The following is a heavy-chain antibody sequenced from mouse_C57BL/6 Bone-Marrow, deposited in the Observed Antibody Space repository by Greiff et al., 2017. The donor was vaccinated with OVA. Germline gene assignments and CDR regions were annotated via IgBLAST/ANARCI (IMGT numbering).Heavy chain of an antibody. Sequence: QVQLQQSGAELARPGASVKLSCKASGYTFTSYGISWVKQRTGQGLEWIGEIYPRSGNTYYNEKFKGKATLTADKSSSTAYMELRSLTSEDSAVYFCARVLRLGYYFDYWGQGTTLTVSS. V-gene: IGHV1-81*01. CDR3: ARVLRLGYYFDY. D-gene: IGHD3-2*02. CDR2: IYPRSGNT. J-gene: IGHJ2*01. CDR1: GYTFTSYG.